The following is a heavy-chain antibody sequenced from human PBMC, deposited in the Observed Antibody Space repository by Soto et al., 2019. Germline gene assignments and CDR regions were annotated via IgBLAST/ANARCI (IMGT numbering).Heavy chain of an antibody. CDR2: INAGNGNT. CDR1: GYTLTSYA. CDR3: ARDSLDYYDSSGYYVPRAAPYYYYYGMDV. V-gene: IGHV1-3*01. J-gene: IGHJ6*02. D-gene: IGHD3-22*01. Sequence: ASVKVSCKASGYTLTSYAMHWVRQAPGQGLEWMGWINAGNGNTEYSQKFQGRVTITRDTSASTAYMELSSLRSDDTAVYYCARDSLDYYDSSGYYVPRAAPYYYYYGMDVWGQGTTVTVSS.